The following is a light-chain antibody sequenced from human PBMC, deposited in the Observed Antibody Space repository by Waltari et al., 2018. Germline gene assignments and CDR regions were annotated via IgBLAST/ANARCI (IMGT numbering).Light chain of an antibody. CDR2: SND. CDR3: ATWDDSLNGQL. CDR1: SSNLGTNP. J-gene: IGLJ2*01. Sequence: QSVLTQPPSASGTPGQRVTISCSGSSSNLGTNPVNWYPQLPGAAPKLLLYSNDQRPSGVPDRFSGSKSGTSASLGISGLQSEDEADYYCATWDDSLNGQLFGGGTKLTVL. V-gene: IGLV1-44*01.